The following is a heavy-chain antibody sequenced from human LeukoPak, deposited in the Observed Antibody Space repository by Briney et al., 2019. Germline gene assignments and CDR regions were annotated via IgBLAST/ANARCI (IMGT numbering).Heavy chain of an antibody. CDR1: GGSISSYY. Sequence: ETLSLTCTVSGGSISSYYWSWVRQAPGKGLEWVGRIKSKTDGGTTDYAAPVKGRFTISRDDSKNTLYLQMNSLKTEDTAVYYCTTDLGGTTRLWGQGTLVTVSS. CDR2: IKSKTDGGTT. D-gene: IGHD1-14*01. J-gene: IGHJ4*02. V-gene: IGHV3-15*01. CDR3: TTDLGGTTRL.